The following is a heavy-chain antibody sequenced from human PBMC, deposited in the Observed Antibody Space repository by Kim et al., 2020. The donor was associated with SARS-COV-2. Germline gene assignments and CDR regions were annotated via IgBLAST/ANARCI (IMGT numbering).Heavy chain of an antibody. V-gene: IGHV4-31*03. Sequence: SETLSLTCTVSGGSISSGGYYWSWIRQHPGKGLEWIGYIYYSGSTYYNPSLKRRVTISVDTSKNQFSLKLSSVTAADTAVYYCAGDRGAGDFGSGYYTAGYFDYWGQGTLVTVSS. CDR3: AGDRGAGDFGSGYYTAGYFDY. CDR2: IYYSGST. D-gene: IGHD3-3*01. CDR1: GGSISSGGYY. J-gene: IGHJ4*02.